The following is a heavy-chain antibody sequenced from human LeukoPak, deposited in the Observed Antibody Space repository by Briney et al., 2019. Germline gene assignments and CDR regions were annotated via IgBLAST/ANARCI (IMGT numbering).Heavy chain of an antibody. D-gene: IGHD6-13*01. CDR2: IGAYNGNT. J-gene: IGHJ6*01. CDR1: GYTFTSYG. V-gene: IGHV1-18*01. Sequence: ASVKVSCKASGYTFTSYGISWVGPAPGQGLEWMGWIGAYNGNTNYAQKLQGRVTMTTDTSTSTADMELRTLRSDDSAVYYCAIDLPTRTEQQLVRAYYYYGMDTSGQGTTVTVSS. CDR3: AIDLPTRTEQQLVRAYYYYGMDT.